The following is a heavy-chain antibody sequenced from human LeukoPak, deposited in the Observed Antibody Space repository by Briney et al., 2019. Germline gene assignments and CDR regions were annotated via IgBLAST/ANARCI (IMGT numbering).Heavy chain of an antibody. CDR2: INSDESST. CDR3: AVSVGIAVAGTTRFDY. J-gene: IGHJ4*02. V-gene: IGHV3-74*01. Sequence: GGPLRLSRGPSGFTFSSYWMHWVREAPGKGLVVVSRINSDESSTSYADSVKGRFTISRDNAKNTLYLQMNSLRAEDTAVYYCAVSVGIAVAGTTRFDYWGQGTLVTVS. D-gene: IGHD6-19*01. CDR1: GFTFSSYW.